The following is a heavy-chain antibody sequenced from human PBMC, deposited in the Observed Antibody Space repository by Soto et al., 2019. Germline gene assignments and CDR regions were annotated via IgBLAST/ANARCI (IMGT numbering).Heavy chain of an antibody. D-gene: IGHD3-10*01. V-gene: IGHV4-31*03. CDR1: GGSIDSGANY. Sequence: SETLSLTCSVSGGSIDSGANYWTWIRQHPGKGLEWIGYIFYTGSIYSSPSLKSRITMSLDTSKNQFSLNLTSVTVADTAIYYCARGSANYYGSGLDVWGPGTTVTVSS. CDR2: IFYTGSI. CDR3: ARGSANYYGSGLDV. J-gene: IGHJ6*02.